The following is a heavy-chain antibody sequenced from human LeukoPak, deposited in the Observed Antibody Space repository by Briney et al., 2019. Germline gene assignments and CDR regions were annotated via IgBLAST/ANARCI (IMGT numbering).Heavy chain of an antibody. Sequence: ASVKVSYKASGYTFSVYYMHWVRQAPGQGLEWMGWINPNSGGTNYAQKFQGRVTMTRDTSISTAYMELSRLRSDDTAVYYCAREDCSSTSCYTKAFDIWGQGTMVTVSS. CDR1: GYTFSVYY. CDR3: AREDCSSTSCYTKAFDI. D-gene: IGHD2-2*02. CDR2: INPNSGGT. J-gene: IGHJ3*02. V-gene: IGHV1-2*02.